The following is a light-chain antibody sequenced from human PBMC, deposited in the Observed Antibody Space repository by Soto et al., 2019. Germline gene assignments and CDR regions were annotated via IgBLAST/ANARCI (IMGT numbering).Light chain of an antibody. Sequence: QSVLTQSPSASASLGASVKLTCTLSCGHSNYAIAWHQQQPEKGPRYLMKVNSDGSHRKGDGIPDRFSGSSSGAQRYLTISSLQSEDEADYYCQTWGTGIRVFGTGTKLTVL. CDR2: VNSDGSH. J-gene: IGLJ1*01. V-gene: IGLV4-69*01. CDR3: QTWGTGIRV. CDR1: CGHSNYA.